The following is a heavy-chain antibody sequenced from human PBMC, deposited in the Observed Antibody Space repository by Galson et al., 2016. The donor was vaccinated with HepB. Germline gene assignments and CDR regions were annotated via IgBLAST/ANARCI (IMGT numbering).Heavy chain of an antibody. D-gene: IGHD6-13*01. V-gene: IGHV7-4-1*02. CDR3: AKRGSSWYSLDY. Sequence: SVKVSCKASGSPFTNYGINWVRQAPGQGLEWMGWINTISGTPTYAQGFTGRFVFSLDSSGSTAYLQISSLQAEDTAVYYCAKRGSSWYSLDYWGQGTLVTVSS. CDR2: INTISGTP. CDR1: GSPFTNYG. J-gene: IGHJ4*02.